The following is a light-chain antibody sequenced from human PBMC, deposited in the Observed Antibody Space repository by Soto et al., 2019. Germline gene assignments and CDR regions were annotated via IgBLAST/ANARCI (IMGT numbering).Light chain of an antibody. CDR1: SSDVGSYNL. CDR3: CSYAGGTTFYV. CDR2: EVN. Sequence: QSVLTQPASVSGSPGQSITISCTGTSSDVGSYNLISWYQQYPDKAPKLMIYEVNKRPSGVSSRFSGSKSGNTASLTISGLQAEDEADYYCCSYAGGTTFYVFGSGTQLTVL. V-gene: IGLV2-23*02. J-gene: IGLJ7*01.